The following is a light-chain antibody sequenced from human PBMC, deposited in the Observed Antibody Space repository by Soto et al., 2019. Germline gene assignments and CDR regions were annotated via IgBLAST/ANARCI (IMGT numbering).Light chain of an antibody. CDR3: MQTKQLPLT. CDR1: RSLLHSDGKTY. J-gene: IGKJ1*01. V-gene: IGKV2D-29*01. Sequence: IVMTQTPLSLSVTPGQPASISCKSSRSLLHSDGKTYLYWYLQRPGQPPQLLMSEVSDRFSGVPDRFSGSGSGTDFTLTISRVEAEDVGLYSCMQTKQLPLTFGPGTKVEVK. CDR2: EVS.